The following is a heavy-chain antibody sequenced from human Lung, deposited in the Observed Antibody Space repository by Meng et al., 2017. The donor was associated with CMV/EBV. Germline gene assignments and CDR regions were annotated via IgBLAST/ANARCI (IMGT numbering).Heavy chain of an antibody. J-gene: IGHJ4*02. CDR1: GFTFSGYE. CDR2: ISYTGNTI. V-gene: IGHV3-48*03. D-gene: IGHD4-17*01. CDR3: ARDAYGVIDSYYFDY. Sequence: GESLKISCAASGFTFSGYEMNWVRQAPGKGLEWVSYISYTGNTISYADSVKGRFTISRDNAKNSLCLQMNSLRAEDTAIYYCARDAYGVIDSYYFDYGGQGTXVTVSS.